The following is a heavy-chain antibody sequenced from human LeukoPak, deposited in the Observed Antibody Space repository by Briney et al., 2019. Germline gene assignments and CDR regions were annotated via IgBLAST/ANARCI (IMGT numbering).Heavy chain of an antibody. V-gene: IGHV3-30*04. J-gene: IGHJ5*02. D-gene: IGHD2-2*01. CDR1: GFTFSGHA. Sequence: GGSLRLSCAASGFTFSGHAMHWVRQPPGKGLEWVGVISYDGRNRFYADSVKGRFIISRDNSKNTMYLGMNSLRPDDTAVYFCARDRVIFTRMMDLWGQGTLVTVSS. CDR2: ISYDGRNR. CDR3: ARDRVIFTRMMDL.